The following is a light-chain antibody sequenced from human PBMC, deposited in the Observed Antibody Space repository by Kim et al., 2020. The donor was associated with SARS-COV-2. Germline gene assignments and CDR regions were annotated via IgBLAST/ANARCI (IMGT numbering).Light chain of an antibody. CDR2: GAS. CDR1: QSVSSN. J-gene: IGKJ2*04. Sequence: SLSPGQRTTLSVTASQSVSSNLAWYQQKPGQAPRLLISGASTRATGIPARFSGSGSGTEFTLTISSLQSEDFAVYYCQQYNNWPGSFGQGTKLEIK. V-gene: IGKV3-15*01. CDR3: QQYNNWPGS.